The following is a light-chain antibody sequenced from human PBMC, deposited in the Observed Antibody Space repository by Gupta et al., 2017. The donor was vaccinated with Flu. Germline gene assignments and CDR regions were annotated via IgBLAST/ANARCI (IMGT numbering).Light chain of an antibody. CDR3: QQYGSSPST. V-gene: IGKV3D-20*01. CDR1: QSVSHKY. Sequence: ERAILACGARQSVSHKYPAWYQQKPGLAPRLLIYDASSRATGIPDRVSGRGSGKDFTLTISRLEPEDFALYYCQQYGSSPSTFGQGTKVEI. CDR2: DAS. J-gene: IGKJ1*01.